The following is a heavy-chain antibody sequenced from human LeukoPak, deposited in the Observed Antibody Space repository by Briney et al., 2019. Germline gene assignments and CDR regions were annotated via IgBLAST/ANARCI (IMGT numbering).Heavy chain of an antibody. CDR1: GGSFSGYY. Sequence: PSETLSLTCAVYGGSFSGYYWSWIRPPPGKGLEWIGEINHSGSTNYNPSLKSRVTISVDTSKNQFSLKLSSVTAADTAVYYCAFRTKTGYSSSWYLSWGQGTLVTVSS. D-gene: IGHD6-13*01. J-gene: IGHJ5*02. V-gene: IGHV4-34*01. CDR3: AFRTKTGYSSSWYLS. CDR2: INHSGST.